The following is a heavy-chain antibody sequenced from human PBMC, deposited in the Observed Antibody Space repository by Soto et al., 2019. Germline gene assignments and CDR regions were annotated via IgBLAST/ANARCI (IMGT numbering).Heavy chain of an antibody. CDR3: ARDRLRYNWNDFPYYYYGMDV. Sequence: QVQLVESGGGVVQPGRSLRLSCAASGFTFSSYAMHWVRQAPGKGLEWVAVISYDGSNKYYADSVKGRFTISRDNSKKXLXLXXNSLRTEDTAVYYCARDRLRYNWNDFPYYYYGMDVWGQGTTVTVSS. J-gene: IGHJ6*02. V-gene: IGHV3-30-3*01. D-gene: IGHD1-1*01. CDR2: ISYDGSNK. CDR1: GFTFSSYA.